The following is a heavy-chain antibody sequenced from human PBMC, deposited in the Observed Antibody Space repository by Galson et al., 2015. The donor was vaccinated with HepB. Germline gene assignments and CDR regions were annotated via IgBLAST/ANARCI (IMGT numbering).Heavy chain of an antibody. CDR3: AKDSDDFWSGFGINRAGMDV. V-gene: IGHV3-23*01. J-gene: IGHJ6*02. CDR1: GFAFSSYA. Sequence: SLRLSCAASGFAFSSYAMSWVRQAPGKGLEWVSAISGSGGSTYYADSVKGRFTISRDNSKNTLYLQMNSLRAEDTAAYYCAKDSDDFWSGFGINRAGMDVWGQGTTVTVSS. CDR2: ISGSGGST. D-gene: IGHD3-3*01.